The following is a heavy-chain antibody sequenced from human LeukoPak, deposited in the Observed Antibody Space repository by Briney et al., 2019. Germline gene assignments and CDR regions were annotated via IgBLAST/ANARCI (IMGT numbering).Heavy chain of an antibody. CDR3: ARRSLDYGDYEGAFDI. D-gene: IGHD4-17*01. CDR2: IIPIFGTA. V-gene: IGHV1-69*06. CDR1: GYTFTSYY. J-gene: IGHJ3*02. Sequence: GASVKVSCKASGYTFTSYYMHWVRQAPGQGLEWMGGIIPIFGTANYAQKFQGRVTITADKSTSTAYMELSSLRSEDTAVYYCARRSLDYGDYEGAFDIWGQGTMVTVSS.